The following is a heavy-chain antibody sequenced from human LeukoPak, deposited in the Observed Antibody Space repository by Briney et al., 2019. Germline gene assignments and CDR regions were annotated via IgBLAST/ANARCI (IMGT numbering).Heavy chain of an antibody. Sequence: SETLSLTCAVYGGSFSGYYWSWIRQPPGKGLEWIGEINHSGSTNYNPSLKSRVTISVDTSKNQFSLKLSSVTAADTAVYYCVRGRGKYPIDYWGQGTLVTVSS. CDR2: INHSGST. J-gene: IGHJ4*02. CDR3: VRGRGKYPIDY. V-gene: IGHV4-34*01. CDR1: GGSFSGYY. D-gene: IGHD2/OR15-2a*01.